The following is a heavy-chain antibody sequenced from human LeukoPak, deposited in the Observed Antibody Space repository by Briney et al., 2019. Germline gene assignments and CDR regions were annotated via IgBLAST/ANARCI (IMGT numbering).Heavy chain of an antibody. CDR2: ISSSGSTI. V-gene: IGHV3-48*03. D-gene: IGHD4-17*01. J-gene: IGHJ6*04. CDR1: GFTFNSYE. Sequence: GGSLRLSCAASGFTFNSYEMNWVRQAPGKGLEWVSYISSSGSTIYYADSVKGRFTISRDNAKNSLYLQMNSLRAEDTAVYYCARDRRYGDLYYYYGMDVWGKGTTVTVSS. CDR3: ARDRRYGDLYYYYGMDV.